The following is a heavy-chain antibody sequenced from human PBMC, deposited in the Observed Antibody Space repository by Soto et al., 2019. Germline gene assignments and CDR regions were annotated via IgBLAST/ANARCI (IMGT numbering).Heavy chain of an antibody. CDR3: ARDEGIASYRGMDV. CDR1: GGTFSSYT. D-gene: IGHD5-12*01. V-gene: IGHV1-69*08. CDR2: IIPILGIA. J-gene: IGHJ6*02. Sequence: QVQLVQSGAEVKKPGSSVKVSCKASGGTFSSYTISWVRQAPGQGLEWMGRIIPILGIANYAQKFQGRVTITADKSTSTADMELSSLRSEDTAVDYCARDEGIASYRGMDVWGQGTTVTVSS.